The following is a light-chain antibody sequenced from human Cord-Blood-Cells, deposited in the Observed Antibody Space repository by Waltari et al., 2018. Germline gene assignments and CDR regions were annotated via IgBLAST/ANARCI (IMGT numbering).Light chain of an antibody. CDR1: SSDVGSYNL. CDR3: CSYAGFWV. Sequence: QSALTQPASVSGSPGQSITISCTGTSSDVGSYNLVSWYQQHQGKASKLMNYEGSKRPSGVFNRLSGFKCGNTSSLTITGPQAEDEADYYCCSYAGFWVFGGEPKLTVL. CDR2: EGS. V-gene: IGLV2-23*01. J-gene: IGLJ3*02.